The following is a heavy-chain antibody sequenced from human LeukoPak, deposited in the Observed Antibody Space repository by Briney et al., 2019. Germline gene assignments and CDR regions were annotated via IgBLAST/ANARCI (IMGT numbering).Heavy chain of an antibody. CDR1: GFTFSSYA. Sequence: PGRSLRLSCAASGFTFSSYAMHWVRQAPGKGLEGVAVISYDGSNKYYADSVKGRFTISRDNSKNTLYLQMNSLRAEDTAVYYCARDRDDSSGYHNWFDPWGQGTLVTVSS. CDR2: ISYDGSNK. D-gene: IGHD3-22*01. V-gene: IGHV3-30-3*01. CDR3: ARDRDDSSGYHNWFDP. J-gene: IGHJ5*02.